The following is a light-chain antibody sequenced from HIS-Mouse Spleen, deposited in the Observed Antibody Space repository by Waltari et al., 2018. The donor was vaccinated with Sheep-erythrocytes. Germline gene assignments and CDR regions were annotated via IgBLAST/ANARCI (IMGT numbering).Light chain of an antibody. V-gene: IGLV2-23*01. CDR2: EGS. J-gene: IGLJ1*01. CDR1: SSDFGSYNL. Sequence: QSALTQPASVSGSPGQSITIPCTGTSSDFGSYNLVSWYQQHPGKAPKLMIYEGSKRPSGVSNRFSGSKSGNTASLTISGLQAEDEADYYCCSYAGSYNHVFATGTKVTVL. CDR3: CSYAGSYNHV.